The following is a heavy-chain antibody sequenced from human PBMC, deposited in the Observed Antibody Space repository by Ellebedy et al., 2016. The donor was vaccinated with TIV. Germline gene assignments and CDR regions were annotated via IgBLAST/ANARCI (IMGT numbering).Heavy chain of an antibody. CDR2: ISAYNGNT. J-gene: IGHJ4*02. V-gene: IGHV1-18*01. D-gene: IGHD5-24*01. Sequence: ASVKVSCKASGYTFTSYGISWVRQAPGQGLEWMGWISAYNGNTNYAQKLQGRVTMTTDTSTSTAYMELRSLRSDDTAVYYCARAWRDGYNFPLGDYWGQGTLVTVSS. CDR1: GYTFTSYG. CDR3: ARAWRDGYNFPLGDY.